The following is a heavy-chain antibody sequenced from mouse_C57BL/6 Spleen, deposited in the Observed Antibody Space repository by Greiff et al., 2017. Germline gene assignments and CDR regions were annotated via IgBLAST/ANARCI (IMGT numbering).Heavy chain of an antibody. Sequence: EVQLQQSGPELVKPGASVKISCKASGYTFTDYYMNWVKQSHGKSLEWIGDINPNNGGTSYNQKFKGKATLTVDKSSSTAYMELRSLTSEDSAVYYCASHYGNYEDYWGQGTTLTVSS. J-gene: IGHJ2*01. V-gene: IGHV1-26*01. CDR1: GYTFTDYY. CDR3: ASHYGNYEDY. CDR2: INPNNGGT. D-gene: IGHD2-1*01.